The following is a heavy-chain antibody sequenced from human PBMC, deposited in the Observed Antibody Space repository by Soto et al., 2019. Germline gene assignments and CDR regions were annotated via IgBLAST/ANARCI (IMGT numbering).Heavy chain of an antibody. V-gene: IGHV3-15*01. D-gene: IGHD6-6*01. CDR2: IKSKTDGGTT. Sequence: EVQVVESGGDLVKPGGSLRLSCTASGFTFTNAWLGWVRLAPGKGLEWIGRIKSKTDGGTTDYAAPVKGRFTISRDDSKNTVFLEMSSLKTEDTAVYYGTTDGGIAVRPLFDYWGQGTLVTVSP. CDR3: TTDGGIAVRPLFDY. J-gene: IGHJ4*02. CDR1: GFTFTNAW.